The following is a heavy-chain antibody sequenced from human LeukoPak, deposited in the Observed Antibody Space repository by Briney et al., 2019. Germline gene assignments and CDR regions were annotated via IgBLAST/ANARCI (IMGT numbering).Heavy chain of an antibody. CDR3: ARDTWDDGYFDY. V-gene: IGHV4-59*01. Sequence: SETLSLTCTVSGGSISSYYWSWIRQPPGKGLEWNGYIYYSGSTNYNPSLKSRVTISVDTSKNQSSLKLSSVTAADTAVYYCARDTWDDGYFDYWGQGTLVTVSS. CDR1: GGSISSYY. CDR2: IYYSGST. D-gene: IGHD1-1*01. J-gene: IGHJ4*02.